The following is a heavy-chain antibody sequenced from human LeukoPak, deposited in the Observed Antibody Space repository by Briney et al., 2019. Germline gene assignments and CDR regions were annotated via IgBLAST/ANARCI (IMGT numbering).Heavy chain of an antibody. CDR3: ARDATFGELPH. V-gene: IGHV1-2*02. CDR2: INPASCGT. D-gene: IGHD3-10*01. CDR1: GYTFSGYY. Sequence: ASVNVSCKASGYTFSGYYMYWVRQAPGQGLEWMGWINPASCGTNYAQKFHGRGTMTRDTSISTAYMELSRLRSDDTAVYYCARDATFGELPHWGQGTLVTVSS. J-gene: IGHJ4*01.